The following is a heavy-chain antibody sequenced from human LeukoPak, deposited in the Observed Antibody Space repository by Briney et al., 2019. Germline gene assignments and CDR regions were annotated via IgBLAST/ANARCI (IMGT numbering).Heavy chain of an antibody. J-gene: IGHJ6*02. CDR2: IYYRGST. CDR3: AREGRLYYGMDV. CDR1: GGSISSYY. V-gene: IGHV4-59*01. D-gene: IGHD1-1*01. Sequence: PSETLSLTCTVSGGSISSYYWSWIRQPPGKGLEWIGYIYYRGSTNYNPSLKSRVTISADTSKNQFSLKLSSVTAADTAVYYCAREGRLYYGMDVWGQGTTVTVSS.